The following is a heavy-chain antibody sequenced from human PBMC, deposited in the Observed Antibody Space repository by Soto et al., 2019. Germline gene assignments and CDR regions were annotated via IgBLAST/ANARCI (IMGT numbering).Heavy chain of an antibody. CDR2: ISYDGSNK. Sequence: PGGSLRLSCAASGFTFSSYAMHWVRQAPGKGLEWVAVISYDGSNKYYADSVKGRFTISRDNSKNTLYLQMNSLRAEDTAVYYCASPKNYYDSSGSPHFDYWGQGTLVTVSS. CDR1: GFTFSSYA. D-gene: IGHD3-22*01. J-gene: IGHJ4*02. V-gene: IGHV3-30-3*01. CDR3: ASPKNYYDSSGSPHFDY.